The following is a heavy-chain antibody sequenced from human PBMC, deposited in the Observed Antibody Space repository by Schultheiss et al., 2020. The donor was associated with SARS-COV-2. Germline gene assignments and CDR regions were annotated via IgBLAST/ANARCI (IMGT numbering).Heavy chain of an antibody. CDR1: GFTFSSYG. J-gene: IGHJ4*02. CDR2: ISYDGSNK. CDR3: ARRLGYGGYAYFDY. D-gene: IGHD5-12*01. V-gene: IGHV3-30*03. Sequence: GGSLRLSCAASGFTFSSYGMHWVRQAPGKGLEWVAVISYDGSNKYYADSVKGRFTISRDNSKNTLYLQMNSLRAEDTAVYYCARRLGYGGYAYFDYWGQGTLVTVSS.